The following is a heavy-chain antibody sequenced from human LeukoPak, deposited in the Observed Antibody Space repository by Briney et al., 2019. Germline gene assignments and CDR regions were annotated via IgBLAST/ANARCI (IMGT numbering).Heavy chain of an antibody. CDR1: GFTFSNYY. CDR3: ARETGDGSGSYPDY. Sequence: GGSLRPSCAASGFTFSNYYMSWVRQAPGKGLEWVSYISTSSTYRKYADSVKDRFTISRDNAKNSLYLQMNSLKAEDTAVYYCARETGDGSGSYPDYWGQGTLVTVSS. CDR2: ISTSSTYR. J-gene: IGHJ4*02. V-gene: IGHV3-11*05. D-gene: IGHD3-10*01.